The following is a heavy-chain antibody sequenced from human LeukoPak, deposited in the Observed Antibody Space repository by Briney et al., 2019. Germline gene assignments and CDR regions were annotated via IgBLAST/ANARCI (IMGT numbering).Heavy chain of an antibody. CDR3: ATHSSWAAFDY. CDR1: GFTFSSYG. V-gene: IGHV3-23*01. Sequence: GGSLRLSCAASGFTFSSYGMHWVRQAPGKGLEWVSAISGSGGSTYYADSVKGRFTISRDNSKNTLYLQMNSLRAEDTAVYYCATHSSWAAFDYWGQGTLVTVSS. J-gene: IGHJ4*02. CDR2: ISGSGGST. D-gene: IGHD6-25*01.